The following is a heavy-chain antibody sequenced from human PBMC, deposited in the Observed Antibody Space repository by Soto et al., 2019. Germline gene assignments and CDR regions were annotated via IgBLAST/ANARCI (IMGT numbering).Heavy chain of an antibody. CDR1: GFTFDDYA. V-gene: IGHV3-9*01. Sequence: EVQLVESGGGLVQPGRSLRLSCAASGFTFDDYAMHWVRQAPGKGLEWVSGISWNSGSIGYADSVKGRFTISRDNAKNSLYLQMNSLRAEDTALYYCAKDRGETGTQYYFDYWGQGTLVTVSS. CDR3: AKDRGETGTQYYFDY. D-gene: IGHD3-10*01. J-gene: IGHJ4*02. CDR2: ISWNSGSI.